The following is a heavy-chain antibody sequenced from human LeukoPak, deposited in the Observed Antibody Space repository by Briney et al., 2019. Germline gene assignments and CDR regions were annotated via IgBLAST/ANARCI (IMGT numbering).Heavy chain of an antibody. CDR3: FGELIRRGEYYFDY. V-gene: IGHV3-30*03. J-gene: IGHJ4*02. D-gene: IGHD3-10*01. Sequence: GRSLRLSCAASGFTFSSYGLHWVRQAPGKGLEWVAVISYDGSNKKYANSVKGRFTTSRDNSKNTLFLQMNSLRAEDTAVSKYFGELIRRGEYYFDYWGQGTLVTVSS. CDR1: GFTFSSYG. CDR2: ISYDGSNK.